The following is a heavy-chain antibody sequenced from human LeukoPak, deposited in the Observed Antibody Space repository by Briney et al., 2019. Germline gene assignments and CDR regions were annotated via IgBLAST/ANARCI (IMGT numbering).Heavy chain of an antibody. V-gene: IGHV3-66*03. J-gene: IGHJ4*02. CDR3: ARVYNDYGDYLGD. Sequence: PSETLTLTCAASGWSFSSYYMSWIRQPPGKGLEWIWVINNSGSTNYNPSLKGRFTISGDNSKNTLYLQMNSLRAEDTAVYYCARVYNDYGDYLGDWGQGTLVTVSS. CDR2: INNSGST. CDR1: GWSFSSYY. D-gene: IGHD4-17*01.